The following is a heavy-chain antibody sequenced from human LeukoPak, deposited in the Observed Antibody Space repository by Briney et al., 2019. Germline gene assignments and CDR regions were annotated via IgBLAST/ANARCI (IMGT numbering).Heavy chain of an antibody. D-gene: IGHD3-22*01. V-gene: IGHV3-9*01. CDR1: GFTFDDYA. CDR2: ISWNSGSI. CDR3: ARDDYYDSSDYYSEIDY. J-gene: IGHJ4*02. Sequence: PGGSLRLSCAASGFTFDDYAMHWVRQAPGKGLEWVSGISWNSGSIGYADSVKGRFTISRDNAKNSLSLQMNSLRAEDTAVYYRARDDYYDSSDYYSEIDYWGQGTLVTVSS.